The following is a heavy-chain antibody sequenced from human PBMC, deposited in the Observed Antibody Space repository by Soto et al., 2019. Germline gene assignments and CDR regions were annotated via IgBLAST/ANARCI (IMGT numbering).Heavy chain of an antibody. D-gene: IGHD2-21*01. CDR1: GFTFSTYW. V-gene: IGHV3-7*01. CDR2: IRQDGSEK. Sequence: EVQLVESGGGLVQPGGSLRLSCAASGFTFSTYWMSWVRQAPGKGLEWVATIRQDGSEKHHVDSVEGRFTISRDNAKNSMYLQTNSLGAEDRAMYYCVRGCGRAGCPYFCEFWGPGTLVSVSS. CDR3: VRGCGRAGCPYFCEF. J-gene: IGHJ4*02.